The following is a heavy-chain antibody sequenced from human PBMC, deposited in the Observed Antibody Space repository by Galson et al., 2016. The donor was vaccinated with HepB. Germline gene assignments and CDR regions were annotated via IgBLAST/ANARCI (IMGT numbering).Heavy chain of an antibody. D-gene: IGHD5-12*01. Sequence: SLRLSCAGSGFSFSSYCMNWVRQAPGKGLEGISYMSSGSSTMYYADSVKGRFTVSRDNAKKSLYLEMNGLRAEDTAVYYCARRYSGALGYWGQGTLVIVSS. V-gene: IGHV3-48*01. CDR1: GFSFSSYC. J-gene: IGHJ4*02. CDR2: MSSGSSTM. CDR3: ARRYSGALGY.